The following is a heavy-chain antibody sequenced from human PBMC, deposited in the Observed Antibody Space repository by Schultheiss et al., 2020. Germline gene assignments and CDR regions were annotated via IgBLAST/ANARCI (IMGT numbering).Heavy chain of an antibody. Sequence: SETLSLTCTVSGGSISSSSYYWSWIRQPPGKGLEWIGYIYYSGSTNYNPSLKSRVTISVDTSKNQFSLKLSSVTAADTAVYYCARQGGYYDSSGYIFYYWGQGTLVTVSS. CDR2: IYYSGST. CDR3: ARQGGYYDSSGYIFYY. D-gene: IGHD3-22*01. J-gene: IGHJ4*02. CDR1: GGSISSSSYY. V-gene: IGHV4-61*05.